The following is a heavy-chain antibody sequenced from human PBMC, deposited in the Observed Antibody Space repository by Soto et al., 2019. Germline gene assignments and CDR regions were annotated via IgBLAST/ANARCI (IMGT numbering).Heavy chain of an antibody. J-gene: IGHJ6*02. CDR2: IFYSGST. Sequence: QLQLQESGPGLVKPSETLSLTCTVSGGSISSSSYYWGWIRQPPGKGLEWIGSIFYSGSTYYNPSRRSRVTISVEPSKTQFSLKLSSVAAPDTAVYYCARHLTYCSAGSCYSDFPYYGMDVWGQGTTVTVSS. CDR1: GGSISSSSYY. V-gene: IGHV4-39*01. CDR3: ARHLTYCSAGSCYSDFPYYGMDV. D-gene: IGHD2-15*01.